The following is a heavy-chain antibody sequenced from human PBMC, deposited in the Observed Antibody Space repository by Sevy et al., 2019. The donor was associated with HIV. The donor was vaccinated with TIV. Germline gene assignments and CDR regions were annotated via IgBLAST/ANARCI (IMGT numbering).Heavy chain of an antibody. CDR2: INPNSGGT. CDR1: GYTFTGYY. Sequence: ASVKVSCKASGYTFTGYYMHWVRQAPGQGLEWMGWINPNSGGTNYAQKFQGRVTMTRDTSISTAYMELSRLRSDDTAVYYCARDQGYSSSLDYWGQGTLVTVSS. CDR3: ARDQGYSSSLDY. J-gene: IGHJ4*02. D-gene: IGHD6-6*01. V-gene: IGHV1-2*02.